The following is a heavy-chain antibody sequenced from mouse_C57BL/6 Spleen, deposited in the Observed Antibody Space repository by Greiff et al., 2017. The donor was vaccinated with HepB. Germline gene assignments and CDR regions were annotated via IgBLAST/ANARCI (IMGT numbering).Heavy chain of an antibody. V-gene: IGHV1-81*01. CDR2: IYPRSGNT. Sequence: VKLMESGAELARPGASVKLSCKASGYTFTSYGISWVKQRTGQGLEWIGEIYPRSGNTYYNEKFKGKATLTADKSSSTAYMELRSLTSEDSAVYFCARREDYEEAMDYWGQGTSVTVSS. CDR1: GYTFTSYG. D-gene: IGHD2-4*01. J-gene: IGHJ4*01. CDR3: ARREDYEEAMDY.